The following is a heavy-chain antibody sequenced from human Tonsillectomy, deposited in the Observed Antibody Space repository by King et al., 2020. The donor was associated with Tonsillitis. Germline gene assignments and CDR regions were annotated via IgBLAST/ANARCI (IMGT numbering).Heavy chain of an antibody. CDR1: GYSISSGYY. CDR3: ARAPIVGATLFDY. D-gene: IGHD1-26*01. J-gene: IGHJ4*02. CDR2: IYHSGST. V-gene: IGHV4-38-2*01. Sequence: VQLQESGPGLVKPSETLSLTCAVSGYSISSGYYWGWIRQPPGKGLEWLGSIYHSGSTYYNPSLKSRVTISVDTSKNQFSLKLSSVTAADTAVYYCARAPIVGATLFDYWGQGTLVTVSS.